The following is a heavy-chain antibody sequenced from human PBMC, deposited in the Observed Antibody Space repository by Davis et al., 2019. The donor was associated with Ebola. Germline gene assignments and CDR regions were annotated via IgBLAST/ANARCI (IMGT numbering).Heavy chain of an antibody. CDR2: IYSGGST. CDR1: GFTVSSNY. Sequence: GGSLRLSCAASGFTVSSNYMSWVRQAPGKGLEWVSVIYSGGSTYYADSVKGRFTISRDNSKNTLYLQMNSLRAEDTAVYYCAKGQDIVVVPAAMDVGSYYYYGMDVWGQGTTVTVSS. J-gene: IGHJ6*02. CDR3: AKGQDIVVVPAAMDVGSYYYYGMDV. V-gene: IGHV3-53*01. D-gene: IGHD2-2*01.